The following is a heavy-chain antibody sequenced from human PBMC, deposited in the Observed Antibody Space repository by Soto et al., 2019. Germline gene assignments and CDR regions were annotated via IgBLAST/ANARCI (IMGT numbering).Heavy chain of an antibody. V-gene: IGHV6-1*01. CDR3: ARGNALDV. CDR1: GDSVSSDITS. Sequence: QGQLQQSGPGLVKPSQTLSLTCAISGDSVSSDITSWNWIRQSPSRGLEWLGRTYYRSKWFHDYAASVKSRITINTDTSKKQFSLELNSMSPEDTAVYYCARGNALDVWGQGTGVNASS. CDR2: TYYRSKWFH. D-gene: IGHD3-10*01. J-gene: IGHJ3*01.